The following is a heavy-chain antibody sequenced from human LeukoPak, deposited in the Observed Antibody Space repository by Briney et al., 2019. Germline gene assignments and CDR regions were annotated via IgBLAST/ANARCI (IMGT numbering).Heavy chain of an antibody. D-gene: IGHD3-22*01. CDR2: VYYGGST. CDR1: GYSISTLAN. V-gene: IGHV4-38-2*02. Sequence: PSETLSLTCAVSGYSISTLANWGWIRPSPGKGLEWIGSVYYGGSTYYNPSLKSRVTISVDTSKNQFYLNLTSVTAADTAVYYCAREKALIDHYDFSGYDWEYWGPGSLVIVSS. J-gene: IGHJ4*02. CDR3: AREKALIDHYDFSGYDWEY.